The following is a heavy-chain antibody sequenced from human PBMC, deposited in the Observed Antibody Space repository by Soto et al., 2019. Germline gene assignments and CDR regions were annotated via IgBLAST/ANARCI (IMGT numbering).Heavy chain of an antibody. J-gene: IGHJ6*02. D-gene: IGHD2-21*02. V-gene: IGHV4-30-4*08. CDR2: IHHSGSI. CDR1: GGSISSDYYR. Sequence: SETLSHTCTFSGGSISSDYYRWTWIRQSPERGLEWIGYIHHSGSILYNPSLKSRVTISVDTSKNQFSLHLSSVTAADTAVYFCAREDDGGDTLDVWGQGTTVTVSS. CDR3: AREDDGGDTLDV.